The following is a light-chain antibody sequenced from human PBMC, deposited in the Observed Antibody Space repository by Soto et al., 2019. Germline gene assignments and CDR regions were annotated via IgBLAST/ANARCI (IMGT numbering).Light chain of an antibody. CDR2: DAS. CDR1: QSVSSY. V-gene: IGKV3-11*01. Sequence: EIVLTQSPATLSLSPGERATLSCRVSQSVSSYLGWYQQKPGQAPRLLIYDASNRATGIPARFSGSGSGTDFTLTISSLEPEDFSVYYCQQRSTFGQGTRLEIK. J-gene: IGKJ5*01. CDR3: QQRST.